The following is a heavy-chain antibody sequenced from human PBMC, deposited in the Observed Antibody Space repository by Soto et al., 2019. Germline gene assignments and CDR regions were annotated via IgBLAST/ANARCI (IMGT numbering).Heavy chain of an antibody. CDR1: VGSVSSNSYH. V-gene: IGHV4-39*01. J-gene: IGHJ4*02. CDR3: ARHRRFGEFVFDH. CDR2: FYYGGST. D-gene: IGHD3-10*01. Sequence: PSETLSLTCSVSVGSVSSNSYHWGWIRQPPGKGLEWIGSFYYGGSTYYNPSLKSRVTLSVDTSKNQLSLKLSSVTAADTSFYYCARHRRFGEFVFDHWGLGTLVTVS.